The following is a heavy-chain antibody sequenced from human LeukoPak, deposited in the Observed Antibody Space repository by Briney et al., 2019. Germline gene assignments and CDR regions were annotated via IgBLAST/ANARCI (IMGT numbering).Heavy chain of an antibody. CDR2: ISYDGSNK. Sequence: GGSLRLSGAASGFTFSSYGMHGVRQAPGKGLEWVAVISYDGSNKYYADSVKGRFTISRDNSKNTLYLQMNSLRAEDTAVYYCAKDLSFDYWGQGTLVTVSS. V-gene: IGHV3-30*18. J-gene: IGHJ4*02. CDR3: AKDLSFDY. CDR1: GFTFSSYG. D-gene: IGHD2/OR15-2a*01.